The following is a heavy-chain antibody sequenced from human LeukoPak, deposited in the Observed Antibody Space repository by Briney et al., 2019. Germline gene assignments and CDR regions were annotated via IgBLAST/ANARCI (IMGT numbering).Heavy chain of an antibody. CDR1: GGSISSYY. CDR3: ARSRDGYKPWEY. J-gene: IGHJ4*02. V-gene: IGHV4-59*01. CDR2: IYYSGST. D-gene: IGHD5-24*01. Sequence: SETLSLTCTVSGGSISSYYWSWIRQPPGKGLEWIGYIYYSGSTNYNPSLKSRVTISVDTSKNQFSLKLSSVTAADTAVYYCARSRDGYKPWEYWGQGTLVTVSS.